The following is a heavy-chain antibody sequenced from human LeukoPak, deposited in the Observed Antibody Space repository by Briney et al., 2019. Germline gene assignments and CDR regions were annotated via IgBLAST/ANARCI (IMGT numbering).Heavy chain of an antibody. J-gene: IGHJ5*02. CDR2: IIPIFGTA. D-gene: IGHD2-15*01. V-gene: IGHV1-69*13. Sequence: ASVKVSCKASGGTFSIHAFSWVRQAPGQGLEWMGGIIPIFGTANYAQKFQGRVTITADESTSTAYMELSSLRSEDTAVYYCASGYCSGGSCYSGLRGPFSPWGQGTLVTVSS. CDR3: ASGYCSGGSCYSGLRGPFSP. CDR1: GGTFSIHA.